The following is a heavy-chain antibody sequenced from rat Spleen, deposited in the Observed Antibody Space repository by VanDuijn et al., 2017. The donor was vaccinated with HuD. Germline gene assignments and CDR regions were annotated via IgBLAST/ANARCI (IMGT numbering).Heavy chain of an antibody. CDR1: GFTFSDYG. CDR2: ISYDGIST. Sequence: EVQLVESGGGLVQPGRSLKLSCAASGFTFSDYGMAWVRQAPTKGLEWVATISYDGISTFYRDSVRGRFTISSDDAKTTLYLQMDSLRSEDTATYYCTRPVYGGSSFDYWGQGASVTVSS. CDR3: TRPVYGGSSFDY. D-gene: IGHD1-11*01. J-gene: IGHJ4*01. V-gene: IGHV5-29*01.